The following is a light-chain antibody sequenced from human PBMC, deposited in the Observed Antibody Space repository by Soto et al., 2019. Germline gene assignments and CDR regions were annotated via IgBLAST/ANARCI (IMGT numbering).Light chain of an antibody. J-gene: IGKJ1*01. Sequence: EIVLTQSPATLSLSPGERATLSCRASQSVSSYLAWYQQKPGQAPRLLIYDASNRATGIPARFSGSGSGTDFTLTISSLGPEEFAVYYCQQRSNWPPWTCGQGTKVEIK. CDR2: DAS. CDR3: QQRSNWPPWT. V-gene: IGKV3-11*01. CDR1: QSVSSY.